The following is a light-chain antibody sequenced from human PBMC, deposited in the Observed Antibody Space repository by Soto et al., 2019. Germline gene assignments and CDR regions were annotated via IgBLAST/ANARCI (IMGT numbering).Light chain of an antibody. V-gene: IGKV1-39*01. CDR3: QQSYSTLWT. CDR1: QSITIY. CDR2: GAS. Sequence: DIQMTQSPSSLSASVGDRVTITCRASQSITIYLNWYQQKPGEAPNLLIFGASTLQSGVPSRFSGSGSGTDFTLTISSLQPVDFATYYCQQSYSTLWTFGQGTKVEIK. J-gene: IGKJ1*01.